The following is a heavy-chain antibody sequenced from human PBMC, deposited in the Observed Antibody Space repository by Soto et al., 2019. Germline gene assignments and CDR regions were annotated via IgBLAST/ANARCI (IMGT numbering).Heavy chain of an antibody. CDR1: GFTFSSYE. V-gene: IGHV3-48*03. Sequence: EVQLVESGGGLVQPGGSLGLSCAASGFTFSSYEMNWVRQAPGKGLEWVSYISSSGSTIYYADSVKGRFTISRYNAKNSLYLQMNSLGAADTAVYYCARDATLRHFDWLPSPATYYYGMDVWGQGTTVTVSS. CDR2: ISSSGSTI. J-gene: IGHJ6*02. CDR3: ARDATLRHFDWLPSPATYYYGMDV. D-gene: IGHD3-9*01.